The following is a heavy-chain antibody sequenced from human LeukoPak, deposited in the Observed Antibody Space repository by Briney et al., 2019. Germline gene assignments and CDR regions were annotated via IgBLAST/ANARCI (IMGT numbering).Heavy chain of an antibody. J-gene: IGHJ4*02. V-gene: IGHV3-23*01. CDR3: AKGNYGYAFDY. Sequence: GGSLRLSCAASGFTFSSYGMSWVRQAPGKGLEWVSSNSGSGGSTYYADSVKGRLTISRDNSKNTLYLQMNSLRAEDTAVYYCAKGNYGYAFDYWGQGTLVTVSS. D-gene: IGHD4-17*01. CDR2: NSGSGGST. CDR1: GFTFSSYG.